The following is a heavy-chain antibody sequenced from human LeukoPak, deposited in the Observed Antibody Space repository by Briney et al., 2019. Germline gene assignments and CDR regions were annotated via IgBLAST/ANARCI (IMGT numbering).Heavy chain of an antibody. D-gene: IGHD6-13*01. V-gene: IGHV3-48*01. Sequence: GGSLRLSCAASGFTFSSYSMDWVRQAPGKGLEWVSYISSSSSTIYYADSVKGRFTISRDNAKNSLYLQMNSLRAEDTAVYYCARVSIAAAPYYFDYWGQGTLVTVSS. CDR1: GFTFSSYS. J-gene: IGHJ4*02. CDR2: ISSSSSTI. CDR3: ARVSIAAAPYYFDY.